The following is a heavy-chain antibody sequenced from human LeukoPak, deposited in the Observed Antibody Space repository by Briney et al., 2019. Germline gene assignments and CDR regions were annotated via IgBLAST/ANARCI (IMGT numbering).Heavy chain of an antibody. CDR2: INPSGGST. D-gene: IGHD1-26*01. Sequence: ASVKVSCKASGYTFTSYYVHWVRQAPGQGLEWMGIINPSGGSTSYAQKFQGRVTMTRDTSTSTFYMEVSSLRSEDTAVYYCARDEGDSGSYLGAIVDPWGQGTLVTVSS. CDR3: ARDEGDSGSYLGAIVDP. CDR1: GYTFTSYY. V-gene: IGHV1-46*01. J-gene: IGHJ5*02.